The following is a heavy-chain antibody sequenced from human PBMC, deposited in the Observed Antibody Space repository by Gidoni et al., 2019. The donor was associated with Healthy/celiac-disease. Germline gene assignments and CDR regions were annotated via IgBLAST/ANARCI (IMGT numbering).Heavy chain of an antibody. J-gene: IGHJ4*02. CDR3: ARSYTAMAYFDY. CDR2: ISSSSSTI. D-gene: IGHD5-18*01. CDR1: GFTFSSYS. Sequence: DVPLVESGGGLVQPGGSLRLSCAASGFTFSSYSMNWVRQAPGKGLEWLSYISSSSSTIYYADSVKGRFTISRDNAKNSLYLQMNSLRAEDTAVYYCARSYTAMAYFDYWGQGTLVTVSS. V-gene: IGHV3-48*01.